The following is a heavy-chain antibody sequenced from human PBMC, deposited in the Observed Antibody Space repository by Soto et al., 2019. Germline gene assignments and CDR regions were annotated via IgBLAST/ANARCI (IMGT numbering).Heavy chain of an antibody. D-gene: IGHD2-2*01. CDR3: AKTLYQISFFDY. CDR2: VNANGGGT. J-gene: IGHJ4*02. Sequence: PGGSLRLSCAASGFTFSAYAMNWVREAPGKGLEWVSTVNANGGGTYYADSVKGRSTIRRDNSKNTLFLQMNSLRADDTAVYYCAKTLYQISFFDYWGQGTLVTVSS. V-gene: IGHV3-23*01. CDR1: GFTFSAYA.